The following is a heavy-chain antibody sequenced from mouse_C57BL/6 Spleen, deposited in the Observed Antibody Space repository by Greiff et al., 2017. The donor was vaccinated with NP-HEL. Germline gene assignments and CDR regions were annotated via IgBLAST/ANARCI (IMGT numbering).Heavy chain of an antibody. D-gene: IGHD4-1*02. V-gene: IGHV1-62-2*01. Sequence: QVQLQQSGAELVKPGASVKLSCKASGYTFTEYTIHWVKQRSGQGLEWIGWFYPGSGSIKYNEKFKDKATLTADKSSSTVYMELSRLTSEDAAVYFCARHEEPTTGTEGYAMDYWGQGTSVTVSS. CDR1: GYTFTEYT. CDR3: ARHEEPTTGTEGYAMDY. J-gene: IGHJ4*01. CDR2: FYPGSGSI.